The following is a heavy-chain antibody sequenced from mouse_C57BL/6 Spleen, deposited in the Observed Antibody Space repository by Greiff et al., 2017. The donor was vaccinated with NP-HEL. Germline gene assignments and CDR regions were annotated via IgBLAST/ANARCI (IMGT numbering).Heavy chain of an antibody. V-gene: IGHV3-6*01. CDR3: AREGYGSSLDY. CDR1: GYSITSGYY. D-gene: IGHD1-1*01. J-gene: IGHJ2*01. CDR2: ISYDGSN. Sequence: DVQLQESGPGLVKPSQSLSLTCSVTGYSITSGYYWNWIRQFPGNKLEWMGYISYDGSNNYNPSLKNRISITRDTSKNQFFLKLNSVTTEDTATYYCAREGYGSSLDYWGQGTTLTVSS.